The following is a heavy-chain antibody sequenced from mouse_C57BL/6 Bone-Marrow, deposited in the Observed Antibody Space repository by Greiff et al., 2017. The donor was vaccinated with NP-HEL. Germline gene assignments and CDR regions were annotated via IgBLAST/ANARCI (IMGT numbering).Heavy chain of an antibody. J-gene: IGHJ4*01. CDR1: GFTFSDYG. D-gene: IGHD3-3*01. CDR2: ISSGSSTI. Sequence: EVHLVESGGGLVKPGGSLKLSCAASGFTFSDYGMHWVRQAPEKGLEWVAYISSGSSTIYYADTVKGRFTISRDNAKNTLFLQMTSLRSEDTAMYYCARGTEGAMDYWGQGTSVTVSS. CDR3: ARGTEGAMDY. V-gene: IGHV5-17*01.